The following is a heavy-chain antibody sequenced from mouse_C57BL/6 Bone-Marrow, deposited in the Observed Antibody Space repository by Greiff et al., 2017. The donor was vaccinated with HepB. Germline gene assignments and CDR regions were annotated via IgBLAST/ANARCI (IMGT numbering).Heavy chain of an antibody. CDR2: ISDGGSYI. J-gene: IGHJ2*01. D-gene: IGHD1-1*01. CDR1: GFTFSSYA. CDR3: AREGGSVFDY. Sequence: EVQGVESGGGLVKPGGSLKLSCAASGFTFSSYAMSWVRQTPEKRLEWVATISDGGSYIYYPDNVKGRFTISRDNAKNNLYLQMSHLKSEDTAMYYCAREGGSVFDYWGQGTTLTVSS. V-gene: IGHV5-4*01.